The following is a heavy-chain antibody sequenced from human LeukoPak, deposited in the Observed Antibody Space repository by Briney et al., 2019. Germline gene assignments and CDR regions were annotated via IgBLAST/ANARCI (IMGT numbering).Heavy chain of an antibody. Sequence: GGSLRLSCAASGFTVSSNYMSWVRQAPGKGLEWVSVIYSGGGTYYADSVKGRFTISRDNSKNTLYLQMNSLRAEDTAVYYCARTRGYSYGPFDYWGQGTLVTVSS. CDR2: IYSGGGT. CDR3: ARTRGYSYGPFDY. V-gene: IGHV3-53*01. D-gene: IGHD5-18*01. CDR1: GFTVSSNY. J-gene: IGHJ4*02.